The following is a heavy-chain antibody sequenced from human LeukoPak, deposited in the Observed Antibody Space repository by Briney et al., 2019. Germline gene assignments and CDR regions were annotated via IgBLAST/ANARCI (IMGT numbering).Heavy chain of an antibody. CDR3: ARVAVGSYDWFDP. Sequence: PGGSLRLSCAASGFTFTSYWMHWVRQAPGKGLVWVSRINSDGSRTSYADSVKGRFTISRDNAKNTLYLQMNSLRADDTAVYYRARVAVGSYDWFDPWGQGTLVTVSS. CDR1: GFTFTSYW. V-gene: IGHV3-74*01. CDR2: INSDGSRT. D-gene: IGHD1-26*01. J-gene: IGHJ5*02.